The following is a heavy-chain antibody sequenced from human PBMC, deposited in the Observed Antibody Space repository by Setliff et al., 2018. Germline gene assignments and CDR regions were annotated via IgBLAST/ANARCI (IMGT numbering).Heavy chain of an antibody. CDR2: MNPNSGNT. J-gene: IGHJ4*02. V-gene: IGHV1-8*02. D-gene: IGHD2-8*01. CDR1: GYTFTSYD. CDR3: ARGLIVLPGPSGDMGYFDY. Sequence: AASVKVSCKASGYTFTSYDINWVRQATGQGLEWMGWMNPNSGNTGYAQKFQGRVTMTRDTSTSTVYLELSSLRSEDTAVYYCARGLIVLPGPSGDMGYFDYWGQGTLVTVSS.